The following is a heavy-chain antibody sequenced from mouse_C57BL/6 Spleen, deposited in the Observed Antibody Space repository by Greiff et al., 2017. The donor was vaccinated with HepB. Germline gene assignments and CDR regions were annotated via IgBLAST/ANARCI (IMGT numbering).Heavy chain of an antibody. CDR3: ARRGGPFDY. Sequence: QVHVKQSGAELARPGASVKLSCKASGYTFTSYGISWVKQRTGQGLEWIGEIYPRSGNTYYNEKFKGKATLTADKSSSTAYMELRSLTSEDSAVYFCARRGGPFDYWGQGTTLTVSS. J-gene: IGHJ2*01. V-gene: IGHV1-81*01. CDR2: IYPRSGNT. D-gene: IGHD3-3*01. CDR1: GYTFTSYG.